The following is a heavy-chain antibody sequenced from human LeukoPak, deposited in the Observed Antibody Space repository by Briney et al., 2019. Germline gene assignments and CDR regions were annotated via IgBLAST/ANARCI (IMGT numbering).Heavy chain of an antibody. J-gene: IGHJ4*02. V-gene: IGHV3-23*01. CDR2: IVGNGGVI. D-gene: IGHD5-24*01. CDR1: GFTFSTYA. CDR3: AKDRIPDGKYSIDF. Sequence: GGSLRLSCAGSGFTFSTYARSWVRQAPGKGLEWVSVIVGNGGVIDYAESVKGRFTISRDNSKNKLYLQMQSLRAEDTAVYYCAKDRIPDGKYSIDFWGQGTRVIVSS.